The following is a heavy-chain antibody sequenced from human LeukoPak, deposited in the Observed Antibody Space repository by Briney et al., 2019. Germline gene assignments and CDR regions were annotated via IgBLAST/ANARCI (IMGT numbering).Heavy chain of an antibody. Sequence: SETLSLTCTVSGGSISSSSYYWGWIRQPPWKALVCLGSIYYSGSTYYNPSLKSRVTISVDTSKNQLSLKLSSVTAAYTAVYYCARVVTDYYDSSGYYPDYWGQGTLVTVSS. D-gene: IGHD3-22*01. CDR2: IYYSGST. CDR3: ARVVTDYYDSSGYYPDY. V-gene: IGHV4-39*01. J-gene: IGHJ4*02. CDR1: GGSISSSSYY.